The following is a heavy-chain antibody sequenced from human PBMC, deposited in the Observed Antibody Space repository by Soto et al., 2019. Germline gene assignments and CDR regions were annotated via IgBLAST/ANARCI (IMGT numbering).Heavy chain of an antibody. CDR1: GSTFNNYA. CDR2: ISNTGGGT. CDR3: AKDRLAGNFDY. V-gene: IGHV3-23*01. Sequence: EVQLLDSGGGLVQPGGSLGLSCAASGSTFNNYAMNWVRQAPGMGLERVATISNTGGGTYYADSVKRRFTITRDNSKNTLYLQMSSLRVEDTAVYYCAKDRLAGNFDYWGQGTQVTVSS. J-gene: IGHJ4*02.